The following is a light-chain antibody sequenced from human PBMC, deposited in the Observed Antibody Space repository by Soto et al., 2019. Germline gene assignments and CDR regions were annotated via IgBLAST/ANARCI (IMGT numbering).Light chain of an antibody. CDR2: DVS. CDR1: DNDVCGYNF. J-gene: IGLJ1*01. V-gene: IGLV2-11*01. CDR3: CSFAGSFNFV. Sequence: QSALTQPRSVSGSPGQSVTISCRGTDNDVCGYNFVSWDQQHPGKAPKLMIYDVSKRPSGVPGRFSGSKSVNTASLTISGLQAQDEADYYCCSFAGSFNFVFGTGTKVTVL.